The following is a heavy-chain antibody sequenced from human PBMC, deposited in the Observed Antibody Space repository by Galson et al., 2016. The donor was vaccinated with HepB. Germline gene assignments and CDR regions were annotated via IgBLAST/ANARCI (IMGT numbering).Heavy chain of an antibody. CDR1: GFTFVDYT. J-gene: IGHJ4*02. CDR3: VGYCRGGSCSGQGSFDF. Sequence: SLRLSCATSGFTFVDYTTSWVRQAPGKGLEWVSSISGGTNYADSAKGRFTISRDISKRTVYLQMDSLRVEDTAVYFCVGYCRGGSCSGQGSFDFWGQGTLVAVSS. V-gene: IGHV3-23*01. CDR2: ISGGT. D-gene: IGHD2-15*01.